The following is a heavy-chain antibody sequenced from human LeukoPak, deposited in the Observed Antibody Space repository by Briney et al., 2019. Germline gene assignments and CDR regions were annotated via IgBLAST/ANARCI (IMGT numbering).Heavy chain of an antibody. V-gene: IGHV4-39*07. CDR3: ARVNECISSSSCFTSWFDP. CDR1: DGSITNLNRY. CDR2: VGYDGGP. J-gene: IGHJ5*02. D-gene: IGHD2-2*02. Sequence: SETLSLTCTVSDGSITNLNRYWGWIRQPPGKGLEWLGSVGYDGGPYHNPSLTSRVTMSIDSSRNQFSLSLTSVTAADTAVYYCARVNECISSSSCFTSWFDPWGQGTLVTVSS.